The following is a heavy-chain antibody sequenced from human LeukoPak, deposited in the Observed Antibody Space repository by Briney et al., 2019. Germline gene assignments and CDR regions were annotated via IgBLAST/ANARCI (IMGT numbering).Heavy chain of an antibody. CDR3: ARSEADEYSSSPPLDY. J-gene: IGHJ4*02. CDR2: IIPIFGTA. Sequence: SVKVSCKASGGTFSSYAISWVRQAPGQGLEWMGRIIPIFGTANYAQKFQGRVTITADESTSTAYMELSSLRSEDTAVYYCARSEADEYSSSPPLDYWGQGTLVTVSS. D-gene: IGHD6-6*01. V-gene: IGHV1-69*13. CDR1: GGTFSSYA.